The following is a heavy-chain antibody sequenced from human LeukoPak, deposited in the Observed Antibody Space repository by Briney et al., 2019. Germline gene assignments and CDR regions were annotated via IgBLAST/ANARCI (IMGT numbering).Heavy chain of an antibody. Sequence: SETLSLTCTVSGGSISGFYWSWIRQSAGEELEWIGRIYASGVTLYNPSLASRVTMSVDTSKNQFSLRLTSMTAADTAVYFCARTSASGGTYFDYWGQGTPVTVSS. CDR2: IYASGVT. V-gene: IGHV4-4*07. D-gene: IGHD1-26*01. CDR1: GGSISGFY. CDR3: ARTSASGGTYFDY. J-gene: IGHJ4*02.